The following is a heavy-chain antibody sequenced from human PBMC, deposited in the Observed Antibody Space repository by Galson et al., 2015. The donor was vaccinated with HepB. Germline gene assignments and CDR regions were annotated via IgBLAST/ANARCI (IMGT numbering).Heavy chain of an antibody. CDR2: INPSGGST. CDR3: ARGPRPGSYFNYYYYGMDV. J-gene: IGHJ6*02. V-gene: IGHV1-46*01. Sequence: SVKVSCKASGYTFTSYYRHWVRQAPGQGLEWMGIINPSGGSTSYAQKFQGRVTMTRDTSTSTVYMELSSLRSEDTAVYYWARGPRPGSYFNYYYYGMDVWGQGTTVTVSS. D-gene: IGHD3-10*01. CDR1: GYTFTSYY.